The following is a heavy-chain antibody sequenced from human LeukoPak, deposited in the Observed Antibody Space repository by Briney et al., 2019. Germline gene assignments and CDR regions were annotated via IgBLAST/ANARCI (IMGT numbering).Heavy chain of an antibody. CDR3: ARLPGGY. CDR1: GGSFSGYY. D-gene: IGHD1-26*01. Sequence: KPSETLSLTCAVYGGSFSGYYWSWIRQPPGKGLEWIGYIHYGGNTNYNPSLKSRVTISFDTSKNQFSLNLISATAADTAVYYCARLPGGYWGQGTLVIVSS. V-gene: IGHV4-34*01. J-gene: IGHJ4*02. CDR2: IHYGGNT.